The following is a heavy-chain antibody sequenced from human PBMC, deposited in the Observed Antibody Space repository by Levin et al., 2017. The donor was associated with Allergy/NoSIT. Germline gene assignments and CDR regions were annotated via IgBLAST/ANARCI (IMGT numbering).Heavy chain of an antibody. D-gene: IGHD3-22*01. CDR2: IGTAGDT. CDR1: GFTFSNYD. J-gene: IGHJ4*02. V-gene: IGHV3-13*01. CDR3: ARGTPKYYYETTADYFFDY. Sequence: ETLSLTCAASGFTFSNYDMHWVRQVTGKGLEWVSAIGTAGDTYYPGSVKGRFTISRDNGKNSLYLQMNSLTAGDTAVYYCARGTPKYYYETTADYFFDYWGQGTLVTVSS.